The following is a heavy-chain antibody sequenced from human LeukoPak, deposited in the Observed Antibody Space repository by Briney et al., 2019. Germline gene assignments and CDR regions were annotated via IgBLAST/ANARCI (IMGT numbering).Heavy chain of an antibody. D-gene: IGHD3-3*01. V-gene: IGHV4-39*07. CDR2: INHSGST. CDR3: ARGKYYDFWSGYLGRWFDP. Sequence: SETLSLTCTVSGGSISSGAYYWSWIRQPPGKGLEWIGEINHSGSTNYNPSLKSRVTISVDTSKNQFSLKLSSVTAADTAVYYCARGKYYDFWSGYLGRWFDPWGQGTLVTVSS. J-gene: IGHJ5*02. CDR1: GGSISSGAYY.